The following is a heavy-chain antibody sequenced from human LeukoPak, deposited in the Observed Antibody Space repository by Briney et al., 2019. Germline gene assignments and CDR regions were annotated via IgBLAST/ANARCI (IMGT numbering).Heavy chain of an antibody. J-gene: IGHJ4*02. CDR1: GFTFSSYA. CDR2: ISGSGGST. CDR3: AKDKRLRLGELSLFDY. V-gene: IGHV3-23*01. Sequence: PGGSLRLSCAASGFTFSSYAMSWVRQAPGKGLEWVSAISGSGGSTYYADSVKGRLTISRDNSKNTLYLQMNSLRAEDTAVYYCAKDKRLRLGELSLFDYWGQGTLVTVSS. D-gene: IGHD3-16*02.